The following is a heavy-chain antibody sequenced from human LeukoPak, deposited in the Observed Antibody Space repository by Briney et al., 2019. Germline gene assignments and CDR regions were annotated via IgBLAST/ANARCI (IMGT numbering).Heavy chain of an antibody. CDR2: ISSSGSTI. CDR3: ARVTPRDYGDY. D-gene: IGHD4-17*01. Sequence: GGSLRLSCAASGFTFSSYEMNWVRQAPGKGLEWVSYISSSGSTIYYADSVKGRFTISRDNAKNSLYLQMNSPRAEDTAVYYCARVTPRDYGDYWGQGTLVTVSS. CDR1: GFTFSSYE. V-gene: IGHV3-48*03. J-gene: IGHJ4*02.